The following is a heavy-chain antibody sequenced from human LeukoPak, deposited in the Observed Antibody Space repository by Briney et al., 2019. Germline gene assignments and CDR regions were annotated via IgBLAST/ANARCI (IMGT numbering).Heavy chain of an antibody. J-gene: IGHJ4*02. Sequence: PSETLSLTCAVSGGPFSGYFWSWIRQSSGKGREWIGEIHNSGTTNYNPSLNSRVTISEDTSKNQFYLNLSSVTPTKTAVNYCARRYYYNMGSFPFDFWGQGTLVTVSS. CDR1: GGPFSGYF. CDR3: ARRYYYNMGSFPFDF. CDR2: IHNSGTT. D-gene: IGHD3-22*01. V-gene: IGHV4-34*01.